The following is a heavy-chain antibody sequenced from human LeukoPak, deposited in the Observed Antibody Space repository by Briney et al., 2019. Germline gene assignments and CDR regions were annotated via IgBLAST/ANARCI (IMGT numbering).Heavy chain of an antibody. CDR1: GFSVSTIY. J-gene: IGHJ6*02. Sequence: PGGSLRLSCAASGFSVSTIYMNWVRQAPGRGLEWVSVICGDGSTYYAGSVKGRFTVSRDISKNTLYLQMNSLRAEDTAVYFCARLFYYSVDVWGQGTTVTVSS. V-gene: IGHV3-53*01. CDR2: ICGDGST. CDR3: ARLFYYSVDV.